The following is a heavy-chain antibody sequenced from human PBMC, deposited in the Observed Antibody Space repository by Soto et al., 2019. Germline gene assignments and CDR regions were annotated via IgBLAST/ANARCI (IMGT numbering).Heavy chain of an antibody. CDR1: GGTFSSYA. D-gene: IGHD5-18*01. J-gene: IGHJ4*02. CDR3: ASFGGYSYGNSAVDDY. CDR2: IIPIFGTA. Sequence: QVQLVQSGAEVKKPGSSVKVSCKASGGTFSSYAISWVRQAPGQGLEWMGGIIPIFGTANYAQKFQGRVTITADESTSTAYMELSSLRSEATAVYYCASFGGYSYGNSAVDDYWGQGTLVTVSS. V-gene: IGHV1-69*01.